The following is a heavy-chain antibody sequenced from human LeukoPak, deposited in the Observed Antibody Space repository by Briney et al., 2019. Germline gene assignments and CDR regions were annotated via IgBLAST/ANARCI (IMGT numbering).Heavy chain of an antibody. CDR2: INSDGSST. Sequence: PGRSLRLSCAASGFTFSSYWMHWVRQAPGKGLVWVSRINSDGSSTSYADSVKGRFTISRDNAKNTLYLQMNSLRAEDTAVYYCAREDHYGDYVDYWGQGTLVTVSS. J-gene: IGHJ4*02. CDR3: AREDHYGDYVDY. V-gene: IGHV3-74*01. D-gene: IGHD4-17*01. CDR1: GFTFSSYW.